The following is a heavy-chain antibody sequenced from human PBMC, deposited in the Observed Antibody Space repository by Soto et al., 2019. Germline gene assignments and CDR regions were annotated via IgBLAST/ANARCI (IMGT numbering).Heavy chain of an antibody. Sequence: GESLKISCKGSGYSFTSYWISWVRQVPGKGLEWMGRIDPSDSYTNYSPSFQGHVTISADKSISTAYLQWSSLKASDTAMYYCARALWEYSSSSGYYYYYGMDVWGQGTTVTVSS. CDR1: GYSFTSYW. V-gene: IGHV5-10-1*01. CDR3: ARALWEYSSSSGYYYYYGMDV. J-gene: IGHJ6*02. CDR2: IDPSDSYT. D-gene: IGHD6-6*01.